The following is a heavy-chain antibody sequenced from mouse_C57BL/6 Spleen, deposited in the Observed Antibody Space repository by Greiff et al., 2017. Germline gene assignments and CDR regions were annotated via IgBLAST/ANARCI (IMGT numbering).Heavy chain of an antibody. CDR3: AHYGSSSRAMDY. J-gene: IGHJ4*01. V-gene: IGHV1-74*01. D-gene: IGHD1-1*01. Sequence: VQLQQPGAELVKPGASVKVSCKASGYTFTSYWMHWVKQRPGQGLEWIGRIHPSDSDTNYNQKFKGKATLTVDKSSSTAYMQLSSLTTEDSAVYYCAHYGSSSRAMDYWGQGTSGTVYS. CDR1: GYTFTSYW. CDR2: IHPSDSDT.